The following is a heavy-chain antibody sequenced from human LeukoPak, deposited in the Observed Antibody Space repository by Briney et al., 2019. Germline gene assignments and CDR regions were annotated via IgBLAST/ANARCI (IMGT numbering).Heavy chain of an antibody. Sequence: ASVKVSCKASGYTFTSYAMHWVRQAPGQRLEWMGWINAGNGNTKYSQKFQGRITITRDTSASTAYMELSSLRSEDTAVYYCARSLTTAPLNWFDPWGQGTLVTVSS. J-gene: IGHJ5*02. D-gene: IGHD4-11*01. CDR2: INAGNGNT. V-gene: IGHV1-3*01. CDR3: ARSLTTAPLNWFDP. CDR1: GYTFTSYA.